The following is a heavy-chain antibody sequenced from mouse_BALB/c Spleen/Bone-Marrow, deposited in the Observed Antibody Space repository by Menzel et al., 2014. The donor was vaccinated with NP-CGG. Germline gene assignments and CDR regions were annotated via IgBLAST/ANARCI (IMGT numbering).Heavy chain of an antibody. Sequence: EVKLQESGAELVKPGASVKLSCTASGFNIIDTYMHWVKQRPEQGLEWIGRIDPAYGNTKYDPKFQGKATITADTSSNTAYLQLSSLTSEDTAVYYCASYYYGSSSFAYWGQGTLVTVSA. D-gene: IGHD1-1*01. CDR1: GFNIIDTY. CDR2: IDPAYGNT. J-gene: IGHJ3*01. CDR3: ASYYYGSSSFAY. V-gene: IGHV14-3*02.